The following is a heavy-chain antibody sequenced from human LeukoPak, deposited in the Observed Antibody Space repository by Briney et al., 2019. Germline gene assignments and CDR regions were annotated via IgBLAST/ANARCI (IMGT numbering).Heavy chain of an antibody. V-gene: IGHV3-21*01. CDR2: ISSSSSYI. J-gene: IGHJ4*02. CDR3: ARWQGYCSGGSCQTPGY. CDR1: GFTFSSYS. Sequence: GGSLRLSCAASGFTFSSYSVNWVRQAPGKGLEWVSSISSSSSYIYYADSVKGRFTISRDNAKNSLYLQMNSLRAEDTAVYYCARWQGYCSGGSCQTPGYWGQGTLVTVSS. D-gene: IGHD2-15*01.